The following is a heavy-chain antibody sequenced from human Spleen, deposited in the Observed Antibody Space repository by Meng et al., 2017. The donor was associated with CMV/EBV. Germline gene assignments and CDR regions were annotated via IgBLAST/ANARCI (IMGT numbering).Heavy chain of an antibody. CDR3: ARDYDIAAAGRGGYFDY. V-gene: IGHV3-11*04. D-gene: IGHD6-13*01. CDR2: ISSSGSTI. Sequence: GESLKISCAASGFTFSDYYMSWIRQAPGKGLEWVSYISSSGSTIYYADSVKGRFTISRDNSQNTLYLQMNSLRAEDTAMYYCARDYDIAAAGRGGYFDYWGQGTLVTVSS. J-gene: IGHJ4*02. CDR1: GFTFSDYY.